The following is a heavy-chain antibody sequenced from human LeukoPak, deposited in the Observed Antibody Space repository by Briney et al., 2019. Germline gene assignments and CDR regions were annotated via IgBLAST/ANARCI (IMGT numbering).Heavy chain of an antibody. CDR2: ISAYNGNT. CDR1: GYTFTSYG. CDR3: ARNLYYGMDV. V-gene: IGHV1-18*01. Sequence: GASVKLSCKASGYTFTSYGISWVRQSPGQGLEWMGWISAYNGNTKHAQKLQGRVTMTTDTSTSTAYVELRSLRSDDTAVYYCARNLYYGMDVWGQGTTVTVSS. J-gene: IGHJ6*02.